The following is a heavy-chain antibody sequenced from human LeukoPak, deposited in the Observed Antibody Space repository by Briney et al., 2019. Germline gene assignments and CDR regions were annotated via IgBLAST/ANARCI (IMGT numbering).Heavy chain of an antibody. D-gene: IGHD3-22*01. CDR1: WFIFEDYT. J-gene: IGHJ4*02. Sequence: GSLRLSCAASWFIFEDYTMHWLRQVPGKTLEWVSLVNWHGTTYYADSLKGRFTISRDNSKNSLYLQMDSLRTEDTAFYYCAKDLTYESSGSVIDSWGLGTLVTVSS. CDR3: AKDLTYESSGSVIDS. V-gene: IGHV3-43*01. CDR2: VNWHGTT.